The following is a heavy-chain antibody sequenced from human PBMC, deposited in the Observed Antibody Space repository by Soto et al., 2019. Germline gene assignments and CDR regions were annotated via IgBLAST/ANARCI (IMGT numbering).Heavy chain of an antibody. CDR3: VKDWIGNKCPCLDV. CDR2: ISGDGKTT. J-gene: IGHJ6*02. V-gene: IGHV3-23*01. CDR1: GFTFNAHA. Sequence: EVQVLESGGGLLQPGGSLRLSCVASGFTFNAHAMTWVRQGPGMGLEWTSTISGDGKTTHYADSVKGRFTVSRDNSKNTLSLQINSLRAEDTATYYCVKDWIGNKCPCLDVWGQGTTVTVSS. D-gene: IGHD3-3*01.